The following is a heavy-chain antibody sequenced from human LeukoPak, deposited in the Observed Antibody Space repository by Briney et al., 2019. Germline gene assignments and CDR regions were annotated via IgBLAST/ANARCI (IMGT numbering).Heavy chain of an antibody. J-gene: IGHJ4*02. CDR2: IYHRGST. V-gene: IGHV4-38-2*02. D-gene: IGHD2-15*01. CDR1: GYSISSGFY. Sequence: NPSETLSLTCTVSGYSISSGFYWGWIRQPPGKGLEWIGSIYHRGSTYYNPSLKSRVTISLDTSKNQFSLKLSSVTAADTAVYYCARPGYCSGGSCYSAYWGQGTLVTVSS. CDR3: ARPGYCSGGSCYSAY.